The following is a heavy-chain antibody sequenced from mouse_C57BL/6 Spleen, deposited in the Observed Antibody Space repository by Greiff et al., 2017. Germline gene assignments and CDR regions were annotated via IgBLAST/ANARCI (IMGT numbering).Heavy chain of an antibody. CDR3: ARHERGSGFDY. Sequence: DVQLQESGGDLVKPGGSLKLSCAASGFTFSSYGMSWVRQTPDKRLEWVATISSGGSYTYYPASVKGRFTISRDNAKNTLYLQMSSLKSEDAAMYYCARHERGSGFDYWGQGTTLTVSS. D-gene: IGHD1-3*01. V-gene: IGHV5-6*01. CDR1: GFTFSSYG. CDR2: ISSGGSYT. J-gene: IGHJ2*01.